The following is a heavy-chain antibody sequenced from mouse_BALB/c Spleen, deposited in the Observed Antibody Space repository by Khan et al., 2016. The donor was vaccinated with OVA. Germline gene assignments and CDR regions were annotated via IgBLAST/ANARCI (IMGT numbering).Heavy chain of an antibody. J-gene: IGHJ2*01. CDR2: IYPGTDNT. CDR1: GYIFTSYW. V-gene: IGHV1S132*01. Sequence: QVQLQQSGAELVRPGASVKLSCKTSGYIFTSYWIHWVKQRSGQGLEWIARIYPGTDNTYYNEKFKDKATLTADKSSSTAYMQLSSLKAEDSDVYFGAGEEELYHFDHWGQGTTLTVSS. CDR3: AGEEELYHFDH.